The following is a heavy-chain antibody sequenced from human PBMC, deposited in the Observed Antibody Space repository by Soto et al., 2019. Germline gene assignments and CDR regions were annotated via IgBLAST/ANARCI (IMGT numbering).Heavy chain of an antibody. CDR2: IYYSGST. D-gene: IGHD3-16*01. V-gene: IGHV4-31*03. CDR1: GGSISSGGYY. Sequence: SETLSLTCTVSGGSISSGGYYWSWIRQHPGKGLEWIRYIYYSGSTYYNPSLKSRVTISVDTSKNQFSLKLSSVTAADTAVYYCARGGGLMHLFDYWGQGTLVTVSS. J-gene: IGHJ4*02. CDR3: ARGGGLMHLFDY.